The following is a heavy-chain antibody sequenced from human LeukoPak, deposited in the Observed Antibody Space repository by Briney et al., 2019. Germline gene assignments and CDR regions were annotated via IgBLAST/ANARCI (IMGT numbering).Heavy chain of an antibody. V-gene: IGHV4-34*01. CDR3: ARGSRLRGVYGMDV. CDR1: GGSFNGYY. J-gene: IGHJ6*02. CDR2: INDQGGT. Sequence: KTSETLSLTCAVSGGSFNGYYWTWIRQSPGKGLEWIGEINDQGGTSYNPSHKSRVTMSVDKSKNQFSLRLTAVSAADTAVFFCARGSRLRGVYGMDVWGQGTTVTVSS. D-gene: IGHD3-16*01.